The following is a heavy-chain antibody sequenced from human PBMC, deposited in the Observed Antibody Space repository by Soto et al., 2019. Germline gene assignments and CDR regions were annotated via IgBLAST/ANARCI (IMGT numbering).Heavy chain of an antibody. CDR1: GGTIRSPDW. CDR3: ARGRGRYSSGWSWFDP. D-gene: IGHD6-19*01. Sequence: ETLSLTCGVSGGTIRSPDWWTWVRQPPGKGLEWIGEIFQSGSTNYTPSLESRVTISVDKSKNQFSLTLTSVTAADTAAYFCARGRGRYSSGWSWFDPWGQGSLVTVSS. J-gene: IGHJ5*02. CDR2: IFQSGST. V-gene: IGHV4-4*01.